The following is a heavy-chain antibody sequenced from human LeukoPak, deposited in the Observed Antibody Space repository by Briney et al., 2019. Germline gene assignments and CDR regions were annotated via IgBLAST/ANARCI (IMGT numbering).Heavy chain of an antibody. J-gene: IGHJ6*03. CDR3: ARGVRDILSGYYTDYYFYYMDV. CDR2: ISNDGSNK. CDR1: GFTFSRYA. V-gene: IGHV3-30*04. D-gene: IGHD3-3*01. Sequence: PGGSLRLSCAASGFTFSRYAMHWVCQAPGMGLAWVAVISNDGSNKYYSESVKGRFTISRDNAKNSLYLQMNSLRAEDTAVYYCARGVRDILSGYYTDYYFYYMDVWGKGTTVTVSS.